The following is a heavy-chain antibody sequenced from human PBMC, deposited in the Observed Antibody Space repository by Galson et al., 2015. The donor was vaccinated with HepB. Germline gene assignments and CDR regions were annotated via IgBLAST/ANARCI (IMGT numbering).Heavy chain of an antibody. J-gene: IGHJ4*02. Sequence: TLSLTCTVSGGSISSGGYYWSWIRQHPGKGLEWIGYIYYSGSTYYNPYLKSRVTISVDTSKNQFSLKLSSVTAADTAVYYCAREVRLGWNEAYYFDYWGQGTLVTVSS. CDR1: GGSISSGGYY. D-gene: IGHD1-1*01. V-gene: IGHV4-31*03. CDR2: IYYSGST. CDR3: AREVRLGWNEAYYFDY.